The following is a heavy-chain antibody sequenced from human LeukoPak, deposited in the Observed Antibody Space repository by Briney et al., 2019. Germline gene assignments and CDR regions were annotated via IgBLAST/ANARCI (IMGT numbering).Heavy chain of an antibody. CDR3: ARREEEYFDY. J-gene: IGHJ4*02. D-gene: IGHD1-26*01. Sequence: SETLSLTCTVSGGSISSSIYYWGWIRQPPGKGLEWIGTIYYSGSTYYNPSLKSRVTISVDTSKNQFSLKLSSVTAADAAVYYCARREEEYFDYWAREPWSPSPQ. CDR1: GGSISSSIYY. V-gene: IGHV4-39*01. CDR2: IYYSGST.